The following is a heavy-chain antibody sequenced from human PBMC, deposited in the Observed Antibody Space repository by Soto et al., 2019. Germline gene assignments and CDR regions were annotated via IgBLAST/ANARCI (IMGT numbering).Heavy chain of an antibody. J-gene: IGHJ4*02. CDR3: ARGSNHFDY. CDR2: INSDGNST. V-gene: IGHV3-74*01. CDR1: GLTFSPLW. Sequence: PGGSMRLSCAASGLTFSPLWMHWVRQVPGKGPVWVSRINSDGNSTSYADSVKGRFTISRDNAKNTLYLQMNSLRAEDTAVYYCARGSNHFDYWGQGTLVTVSS. D-gene: IGHD4-4*01.